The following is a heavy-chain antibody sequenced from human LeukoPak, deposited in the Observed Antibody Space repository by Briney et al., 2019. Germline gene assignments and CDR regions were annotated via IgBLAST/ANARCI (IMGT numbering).Heavy chain of an antibody. CDR2: IYSGGST. CDR1: GFTVSSTY. CDR3: ARGLAAAAPEDY. D-gene: IGHD6-13*01. J-gene: IGHJ4*02. V-gene: IGHV3-53*01. Sequence: GGSLRLSCAASGFTVSSTYMSWVRQAPGKGLEWVSVIYSGGSTYYADSVKGRFTISRDNSKNTLYLQMNSLRAEDTAVYYCARGLAAAAPEDYWGQGTLVTVSS.